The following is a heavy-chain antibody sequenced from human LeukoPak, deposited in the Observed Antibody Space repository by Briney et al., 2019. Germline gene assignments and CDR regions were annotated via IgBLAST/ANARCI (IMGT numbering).Heavy chain of an antibody. CDR1: GGSISSYY. CDR3: AGYSSSWPQFDP. CDR2: IYSSGST. J-gene: IGHJ5*02. Sequence: SETLSLTCTVSGGSISSYYWSWIRQPAGKGLEWIGRIYSSGSTNYNPSLRSRVTMSVDTSKNQFSLKLSSVTAADTAVYYCAGYSSSWPQFDPWGQGTLVTVSS. V-gene: IGHV4-4*07. D-gene: IGHD6-13*01.